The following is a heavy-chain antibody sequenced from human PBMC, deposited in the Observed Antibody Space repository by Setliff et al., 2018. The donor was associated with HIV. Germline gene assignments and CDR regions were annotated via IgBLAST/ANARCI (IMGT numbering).Heavy chain of an antibody. J-gene: IGHJ4*02. CDR2: IHHSGTA. Sequence: PSETLSLTCTVSGGSITRTPYYWGWIRQPPGKGLEWIGSIHHSGTAYDNPSLKSRVTISVDPSKNQFSLKLTSVTAADTAVYYCAREDSSYHYFDYWGQGMLVTV. V-gene: IGHV4-39*02. CDR1: GGSITRTPYY. D-gene: IGHD6-6*01. CDR3: AREDSSYHYFDY.